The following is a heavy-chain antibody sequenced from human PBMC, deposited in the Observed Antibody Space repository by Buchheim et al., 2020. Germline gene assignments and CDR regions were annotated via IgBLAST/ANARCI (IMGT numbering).Heavy chain of an antibody. V-gene: IGHV3-74*01. D-gene: IGHD6-19*01. J-gene: IGHJ3*02. CDR1: GFTFSSYW. CDR2: INSDGSST. CDR3: ARAGYSSGLIDGDAFDI. Sequence: EVQLVESGGGLVQPGGSLRLSCAASGFTFSSYWMHWVRQAPGKGLVWVSRINSDGSSTSYADSVKGRFPISRDNAKNPLYLQMNSLRAEDTAVYYCARAGYSSGLIDGDAFDIWGQGT.